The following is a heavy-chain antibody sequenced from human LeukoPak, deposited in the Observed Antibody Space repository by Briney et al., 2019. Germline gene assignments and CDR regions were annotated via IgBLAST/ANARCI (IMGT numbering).Heavy chain of an antibody. CDR3: AKDRDSYGYGSGSYYNGVFDY. D-gene: IGHD3-10*01. CDR2: ISGSGGST. V-gene: IGHV3-23*01. Sequence: GRSLRLSCAASGFTFSSYGMSWVRQAPGKGLEWVSAISGSGGSTYYADSVKGRFTISRDNSKNTLYLQVNSLRAEDTAVYYCAKDRDSYGYGSGSYYNGVFDYWGQGTLVTVSS. CDR1: GFTFSSYG. J-gene: IGHJ4*02.